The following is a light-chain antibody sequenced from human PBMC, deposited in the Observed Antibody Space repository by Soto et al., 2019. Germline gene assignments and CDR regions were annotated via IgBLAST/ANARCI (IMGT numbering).Light chain of an antibody. Sequence: DIQMTQSPSSLSASVGDRVTITCRASQSISTFLNWYQQKPPKAPKLLIYAASSLQSGVPSRFSGSGSGTDFTLTISSLQPEDFATYYCQQSYSTPQGLGPGTKVDIK. CDR3: QQSYSTPQG. J-gene: IGKJ3*01. CDR2: AAS. V-gene: IGKV1-39*01. CDR1: QSISTF.